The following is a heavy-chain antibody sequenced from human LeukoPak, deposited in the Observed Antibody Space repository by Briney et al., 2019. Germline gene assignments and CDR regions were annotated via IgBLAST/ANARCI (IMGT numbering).Heavy chain of an antibody. D-gene: IGHD3-22*01. Sequence: PGGSLRLSCAASGFTFNSYWMHWVRQAPGKGLVWVSRMNSDGSNTNYADSVKGRFTISRDNAKNTLYLQMNSLRAEDTAVYYCARGSYDSSGYLNDYWGQGTLVTVSS. CDR2: MNSDGSNT. CDR1: GFTFNSYW. J-gene: IGHJ4*02. CDR3: ARGSYDSSGYLNDY. V-gene: IGHV3-74*01.